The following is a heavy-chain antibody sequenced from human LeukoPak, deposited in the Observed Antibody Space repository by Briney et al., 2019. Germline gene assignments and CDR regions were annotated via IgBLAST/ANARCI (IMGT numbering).Heavy chain of an antibody. CDR2: IIPLFNTA. V-gene: IGHV1-69*13. CDR1: GGSFNSYA. D-gene: IGHD6-13*01. CDR3: ARVPGYSSNWHFYYSDY. J-gene: IGHJ4*02. Sequence: ASVKVSCKASGGSFNSYAFNWVRQAPGQGLEWMGGIIPLFNTANYAERFQGRVTITADESTSTAYMELSSLKSEDTAVYYCARVPGYSSNWHFYYSDYWGQGTLVTVSS.